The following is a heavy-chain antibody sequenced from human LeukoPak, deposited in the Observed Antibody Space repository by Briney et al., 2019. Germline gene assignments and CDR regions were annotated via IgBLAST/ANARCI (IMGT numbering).Heavy chain of an antibody. CDR1: CGFINCRSYY. CDR3: ARLEAY. CDR2: IYYSGST. Sequence: SETLSLTCTVSCGFINCRSYYWGWIRQPPGKGLEWIGSIYYSGSTYYNPSLKSRVTISVDTSKNQFSLKLSSVTAADTAVYYCARLEAYWGQGTLVTVSS. D-gene: IGHD3-3*01. V-gene: IGHV4-39*01. J-gene: IGHJ4*02.